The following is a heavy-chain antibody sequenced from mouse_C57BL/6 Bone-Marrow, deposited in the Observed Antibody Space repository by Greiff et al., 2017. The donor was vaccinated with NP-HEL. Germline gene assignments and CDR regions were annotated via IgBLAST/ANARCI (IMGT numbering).Heavy chain of an antibody. CDR1: GFTINDYY. J-gene: IGHJ4*01. V-gene: IGHV14-4*01. Sequence: EVQLQQSGAELVRPGASVKLSCTASGFTINDYYMHWVKQRPEQGLEWIGWIDPENGGTEYNSKFPGKATLTADTSSTTAYLKLSILTSEDTAVYYCTTNHGNDMDYGGQGTAVTVSA. CDR3: TTNHGNDMDY. CDR2: IDPENGGT.